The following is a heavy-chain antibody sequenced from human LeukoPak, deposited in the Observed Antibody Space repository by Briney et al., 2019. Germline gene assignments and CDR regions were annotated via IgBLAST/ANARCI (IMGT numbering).Heavy chain of an antibody. V-gene: IGHV3-48*01. D-gene: IGHD5-12*01. CDR2: ISSSGSTI. J-gene: IGHJ4*02. CDR1: GFTFSSYS. Sequence: GGSLRLSCAASGFTFSSYSMNWVRQAPGKGLEWVSYISSSGSTIYYADSVKGRFTISRDNAKNSLYLQMSSLRAEDTAIYYCARDSGRSGYAVDYWGQGTLVTVSS. CDR3: ARDSGRSGYAVDY.